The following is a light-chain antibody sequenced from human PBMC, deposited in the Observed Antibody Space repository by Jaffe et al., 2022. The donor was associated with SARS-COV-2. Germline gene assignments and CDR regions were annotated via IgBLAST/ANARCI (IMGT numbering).Light chain of an antibody. Sequence: AIRMTQSPSSFSASTGDRVTITCRASQGIGSYLAWYQQKPGEAPKLLIYAASTLQSGVPSRFSGSGSGTDFTLTISCLQSEDFATYYCQQYYDYPRTFGQGTKVDIK. CDR2: AAS. CDR3: QQYYDYPRT. CDR1: QGIGSY. J-gene: IGKJ1*01. V-gene: IGKV1-8*01.